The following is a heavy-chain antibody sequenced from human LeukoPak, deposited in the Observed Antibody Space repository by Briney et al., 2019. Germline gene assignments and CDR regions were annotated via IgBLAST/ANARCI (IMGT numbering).Heavy chain of an antibody. J-gene: IGHJ6*04. CDR2: ISSSGSII. CDR1: GFTFSSYW. Sequence: GGSLLLSCAASGFTFSSYWMHWVRQAPGKGLEWVSYISSSGSIIYYADSVKGRFTISRDNAKNSLYLQMNSLRAEDTAVYYCAELGITMIGGVWGKGTTDTISS. D-gene: IGHD3-10*02. V-gene: IGHV3-48*04. CDR3: AELGITMIGGV.